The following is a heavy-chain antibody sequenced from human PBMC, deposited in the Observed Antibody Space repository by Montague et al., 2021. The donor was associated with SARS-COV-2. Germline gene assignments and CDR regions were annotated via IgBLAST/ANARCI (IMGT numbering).Heavy chain of an antibody. D-gene: IGHD5-12*01. CDR1: GGSISSSNYY. V-gene: IGHV4-39*02. CDR2: IYDSGST. Sequence: SETLSLTCTVSGGSISSSNYYWDWIRQPPGKGLEWIGSIYDSGSTXYNPSHKSRVTISVDTSKNHFSLKLSSVTAADTAVYYCARRGRKLLPVATTIGGLDIWGQGTMVTVSS. CDR3: ARRGRKLLPVATTIGGLDI. J-gene: IGHJ3*02.